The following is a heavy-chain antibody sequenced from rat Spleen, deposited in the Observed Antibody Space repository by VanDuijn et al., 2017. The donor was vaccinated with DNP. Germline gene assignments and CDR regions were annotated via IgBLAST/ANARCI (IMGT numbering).Heavy chain of an antibody. D-gene: IGHD1-6*01. V-gene: IGHV2-1*01. CDR2: IWSGGST. Sequence: QVQLKESGPGLVQPSQTLSLTCTVSGFSLDSNSVSWVRQPPGKGLEWMGAIWSGGSTGYNSALKSRLSISRDASKSQVFLKMNSLQTEDTAMYFCARTLYGDVYYGLWDYWGQGVMVTVSS. CDR1: GFSLDSNS. J-gene: IGHJ2*01. CDR3: ARTLYGDVYYGLWDY.